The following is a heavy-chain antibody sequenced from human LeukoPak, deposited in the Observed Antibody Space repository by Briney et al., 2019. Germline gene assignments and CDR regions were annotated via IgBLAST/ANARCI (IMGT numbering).Heavy chain of an antibody. CDR3: VRDGSGSVEFDY. V-gene: IGHV3-7*01. CDR2: IKEDGSKT. J-gene: IGHJ4*02. D-gene: IGHD3-10*01. Sequence: GGSLRVSCAASGFTFSGYWMNWIRQAPGKGLEWVANIKEDGSKTYYPDFLKGRFTIPRDNAENSLYLQMYSLRVEYTAVYDCVRDGSGSVEFDYWGQGTLVTVSS. CDR1: GFTFSGYW.